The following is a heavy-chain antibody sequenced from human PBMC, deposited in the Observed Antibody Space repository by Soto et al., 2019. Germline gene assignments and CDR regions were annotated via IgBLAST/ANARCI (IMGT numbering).Heavy chain of an antibody. CDR2: INHSGST. J-gene: IGHJ4*02. Sequence: SETLSLTCAVYGGSFSGYYWSWIRQPPGKGLEWIGEINHSGSTNYNPSLKSRVTIAVDTSKNQFSLKLSSVTAADTAVYYCARGGVVVAATAGSDFDYWGQGTLVTVSS. CDR1: GGSFSGYY. V-gene: IGHV4-34*01. CDR3: ARGGVVVAATAGSDFDY. D-gene: IGHD2-15*01.